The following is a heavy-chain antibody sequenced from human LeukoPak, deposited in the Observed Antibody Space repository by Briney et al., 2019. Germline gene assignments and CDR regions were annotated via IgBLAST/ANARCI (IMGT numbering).Heavy chain of an antibody. J-gene: IGHJ4*02. V-gene: IGHV1-46*01. CDR3: ATEAPRSYYFDY. Sequence: ASVKVSCKASEDTFTYYHIHWVRQAPGQGGEWMGAVYATGGTTINTQNFQGRVTMTRDTSTDTVYMELSSLRFEDTAMYYCATEAPRSYYFDYWGQGILVTVSS. CDR1: EDTFTYYH. CDR2: VYATGGTT.